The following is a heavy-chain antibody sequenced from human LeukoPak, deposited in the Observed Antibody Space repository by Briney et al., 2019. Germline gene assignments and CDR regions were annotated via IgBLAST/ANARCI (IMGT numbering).Heavy chain of an antibody. J-gene: IGHJ4*02. V-gene: IGHV1-18*04. Sequence: GASVKVSCKASGYTFTSYYMHWVRQAPGQGLEWMGWISAYNGNTNYAQKLQGRVTMTTDTSTSTAYMELRSLRSDDTAVYYCAREGYDILTGYFVIDYWGQGTLVTVSS. CDR3: AREGYDILTGYFVIDY. D-gene: IGHD3-9*01. CDR2: ISAYNGNT. CDR1: GYTFTSYY.